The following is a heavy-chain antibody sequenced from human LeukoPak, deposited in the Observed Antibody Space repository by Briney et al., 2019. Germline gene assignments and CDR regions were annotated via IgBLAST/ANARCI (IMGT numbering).Heavy chain of an antibody. CDR1: GFTVSSNY. J-gene: IGHJ4*02. D-gene: IGHD2-21*02. CDR3: ARVGDGDCGLN. CDR2: IYSGGST. Sequence: GGSLRLSCAASGFTVSSNYMSWVRQAPGKGLEWFSVIYSGGSTYYADSVKGRFTISRHNSKNTLYLQMNSLKAEDTAVYYCARVGDGDCGLNWGQGTPVTVSS. V-gene: IGHV3-53*04.